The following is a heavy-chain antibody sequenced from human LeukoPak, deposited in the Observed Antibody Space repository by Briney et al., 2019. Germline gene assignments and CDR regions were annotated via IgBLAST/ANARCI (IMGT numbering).Heavy chain of an antibody. CDR2: ISYTVTS. J-gene: IGHJ4*02. Sequence: PSETLSLTCTVSGRSISTYYSSWIRQPPGKGREWIGYISYTVTSNYNPSLKSRVTISVDTSKNQFSLKLSSVTAADTAVYYCARVGDWNDLVYWGQGTLVTVSS. D-gene: IGHD1-1*01. CDR1: GRSISTYY. V-gene: IGHV4-59*01. CDR3: ARVGDWNDLVY.